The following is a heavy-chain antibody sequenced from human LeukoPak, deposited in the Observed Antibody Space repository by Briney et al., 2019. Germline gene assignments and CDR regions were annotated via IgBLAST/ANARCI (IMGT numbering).Heavy chain of an antibody. V-gene: IGHV1-18*01. CDR3: AREAKCSGGSCYSSSGYMDV. CDR2: ISAYNGNT. D-gene: IGHD2-15*01. CDR1: GYTFTSYG. J-gene: IGHJ6*03. Sequence: ASVKVSCKASGYTFTSYGISWVRQAPGQGLEWMGWISAYNGNTNYAQKLQGRVTMTTDTSTSTAYMELRSLRSDDTAVYYCAREAKCSGGSCYSSSGYMDVWGKGTTVTVSS.